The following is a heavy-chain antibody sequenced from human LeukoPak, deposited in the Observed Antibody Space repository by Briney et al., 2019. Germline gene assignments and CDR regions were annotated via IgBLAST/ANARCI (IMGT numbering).Heavy chain of an antibody. CDR2: IYYSGST. V-gene: IGHV4-59*01. J-gene: IGHJ4*02. D-gene: IGHD5-18*01. CDR3: TRGGYNYDSPPGDPFDY. Sequence: SETLSLTCTVSGGSISSYYWSWIRQPPGKGLEWIGYIYYSGSTNYNPSLKSRVTISVDTSKNQFSLKLSSVTAADTAVYYCTRGGYNYDSPPGDPFDYWGQGTLVTVSS. CDR1: GGSISSYY.